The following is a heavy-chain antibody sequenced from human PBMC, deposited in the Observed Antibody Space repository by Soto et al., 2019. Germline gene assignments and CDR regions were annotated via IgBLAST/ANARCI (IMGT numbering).Heavy chain of an antibody. V-gene: IGHV4-34*01. CDR1: GGSFSGYY. CDR3: ARMGSSTLYYFDY. J-gene: IGHJ4*02. Sequence: PSETLSLTCAVYGGSFSGYYWSWIRQPPGKGLEWIGEINHSGSTNYSPSLKSRVTISLDTSKNQFSLNLSSVTAADTAVYYCARMGSSTLYYFDYWGQGTLVTVYS. D-gene: IGHD6-13*01. CDR2: INHSGST.